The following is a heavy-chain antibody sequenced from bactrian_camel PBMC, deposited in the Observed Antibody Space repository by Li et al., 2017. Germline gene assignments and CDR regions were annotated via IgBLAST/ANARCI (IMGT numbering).Heavy chain of an antibody. D-gene: IGHD3*01. V-gene: IGHV3S60*01. Sequence: QLVESGGGSVQAGGSLRLSCLALYFPYDTNNRMGWFRQVPGKEREGVAIIQPFSDAKYYADSVKGRFTISQDPTKNAVYLQMDSLTPEDTAMYYCAAGSSRGVPFRERGYLYWGQGTQVTVS. CDR2: IQPFSDAK. J-gene: IGHJ4*01. CDR1: YFPYDTNNR. CDR3: AAGSSRGVPFRERGYLY.